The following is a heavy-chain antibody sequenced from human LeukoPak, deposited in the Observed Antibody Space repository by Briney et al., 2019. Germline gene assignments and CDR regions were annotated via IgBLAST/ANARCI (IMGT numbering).Heavy chain of an antibody. CDR3: AREGPYSGSYHDGDYYFDY. J-gene: IGHJ4*02. CDR2: IYPNSGGT. Sequence: ASVKVSCKASGYTFTGYYMHWVRQAPGQGLEWMGWIYPNSGGTNYAQKFQGRVTMTRDTSISTAYMELSRLRSDDTAVYYCAREGPYSGSYHDGDYYFDYWGQGTLVTVSS. D-gene: IGHD1-26*01. V-gene: IGHV1-2*02. CDR1: GYTFTGYY.